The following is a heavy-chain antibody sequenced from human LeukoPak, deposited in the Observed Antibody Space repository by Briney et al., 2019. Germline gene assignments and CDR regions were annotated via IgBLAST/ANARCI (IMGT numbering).Heavy chain of an antibody. Sequence: KASETLSLTCTVSGYSISSYYWSWIRQPPGKGLEWIGYIYYSGSTNYNPSLKSRVTISVDTSKNQFSLKLSSVTAADTAVYYCAGGYYDYVWGSYRYFGYWGQGTLVTVSS. CDR1: GYSISSYY. D-gene: IGHD3-16*02. J-gene: IGHJ4*02. V-gene: IGHV4-59*08. CDR3: AGGYYDYVWGSYRYFGY. CDR2: IYYSGST.